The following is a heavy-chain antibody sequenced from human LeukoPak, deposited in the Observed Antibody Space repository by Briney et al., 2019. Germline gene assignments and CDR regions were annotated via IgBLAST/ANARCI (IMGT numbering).Heavy chain of an antibody. CDR3: VKDRWEGWGAFDI. CDR2: ISRDGAST. CDR1: GFTFSSYA. Sequence: GGSLRPSCSASGFTFSSYAMHWVRQAPDKGLEYVSTISRDGASTNYADSVKGRFTISRDNSKNTLYLQMSSLRAEDTAVYYCVKDRWEGWGAFDIWGQGTMVTVSS. J-gene: IGHJ3*02. V-gene: IGHV3-64D*09. D-gene: IGHD1-26*01.